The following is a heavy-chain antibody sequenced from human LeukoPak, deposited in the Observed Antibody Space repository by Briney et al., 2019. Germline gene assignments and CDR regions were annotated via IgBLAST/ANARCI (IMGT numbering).Heavy chain of an antibody. CDR1: GFTFSSYA. Sequence: GGSLRLSCAASGFTFSSYAMHWVRQAPGKGLEWVAVISYDGSNKYYADSVKGRFTISGDNSKNTLYLQMNSLRAEDTAVYYCARGERYGDYYFDYWGQGTLVIVSS. CDR3: ARGERYGDYYFDY. V-gene: IGHV3-30-3*01. CDR2: ISYDGSNK. D-gene: IGHD4-17*01. J-gene: IGHJ4*02.